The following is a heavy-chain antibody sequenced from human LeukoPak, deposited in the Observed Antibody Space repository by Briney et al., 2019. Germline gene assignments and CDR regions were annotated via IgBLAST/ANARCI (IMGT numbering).Heavy chain of an antibody. V-gene: IGHV3-30*04. CDR3: ARAYQRDTYYYDSSGYPLDY. J-gene: IGHJ4*02. CDR1: GFTFSSYA. Sequence: GGSLRLSCAASGFTFSSYAMHWVRQAPGKGLEWVAVISYDGSNKYYADSVKGRFTISRDNSKNTLYLQMNSLRAEDTAVYYCARAYQRDTYYYDSSGYPLDYWGQGTLVTVSS. D-gene: IGHD3-22*01. CDR2: ISYDGSNK.